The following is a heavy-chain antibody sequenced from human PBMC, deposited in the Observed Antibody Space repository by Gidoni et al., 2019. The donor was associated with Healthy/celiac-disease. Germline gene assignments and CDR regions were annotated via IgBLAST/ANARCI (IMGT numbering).Heavy chain of an antibody. V-gene: IGHV3-23*01. J-gene: IGHJ4*02. CDR1: VFTFSSYA. CDR3: AKDRSALKVTTAPH. CDR2: ISGSGGST. Sequence: EVQLLESGGGLVQPGASLRLSCAASVFTFSSYAMRWVRQAPGKGLEWGSAISGSGGSTYYADSVKGRFTISRDNSKNTLYLQMNSLRAEDTAVYYCAKDRSALKVTTAPHWGQGTLVTVSS. D-gene: IGHD4-17*01.